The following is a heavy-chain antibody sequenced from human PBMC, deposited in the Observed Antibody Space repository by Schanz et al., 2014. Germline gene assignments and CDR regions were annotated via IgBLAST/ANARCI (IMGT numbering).Heavy chain of an antibody. CDR3: ARGAYSGYDHFDS. V-gene: IGHV1-69*04. CDR1: GGTFGNYA. CDR2: VIPVLAIT. J-gene: IGHJ4*02. Sequence: QVQLVQSGAEVKKPGSSVKVSCKASGGTFGNYAFSWVRQAPGQGLEWMARVIPVLAITSHTQRFQDRVTVTADKATSTVYMELSSLRSDDTAIYYCARGAYSGYDHFDSWGQGTLVTVSS. D-gene: IGHD5-12*01.